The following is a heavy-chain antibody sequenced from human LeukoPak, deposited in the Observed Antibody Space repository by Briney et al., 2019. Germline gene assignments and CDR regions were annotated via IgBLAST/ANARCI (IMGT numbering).Heavy chain of an antibody. CDR1: GCTFTAYY. D-gene: IGHD1-26*01. V-gene: IGHV1-2*02. CDR3: ATYSGSYSTDY. CDR2: INPNSGGT. Sequence: ASVKVSCKASGCTFTAYYLHWVRQAPGQGLEWMAWINPNSGGTDYAQKFQGRVTVTRDTSISTAYMELSSLRSDDTAVYYCATYSGSYSTDYWGQGTLVTVSS. J-gene: IGHJ4*02.